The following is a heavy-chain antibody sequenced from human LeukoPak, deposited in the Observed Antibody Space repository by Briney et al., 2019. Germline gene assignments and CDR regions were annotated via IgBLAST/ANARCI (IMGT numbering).Heavy chain of an antibody. CDR3: ASVRGGPDY. CDR2: INPSGGST. CDR1: GYTFTSYY. V-gene: IGHV1-46*01. D-gene: IGHD3-10*01. Sequence: ASVKVSCKASGYTFTSYYMHWVRQAPGQGLEWMGIINPSGGSTSYAQKFQGRVTMTRDMSPSKVYMGLRSLGSEDTAVYYCASVRGGPDYWGQGTLVTVSS. J-gene: IGHJ4*02.